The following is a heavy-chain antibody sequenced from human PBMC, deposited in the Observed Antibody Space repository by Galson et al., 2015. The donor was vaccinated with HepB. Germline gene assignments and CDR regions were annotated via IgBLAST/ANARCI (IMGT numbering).Heavy chain of an antibody. D-gene: IGHD5-18*01. CDR2: IRFDGSGE. CDR3: ARDGWIQSLDY. CDR1: GSPFSTYG. Sequence: SLRLSCAASGSPFSTYGIHWVRQPPGKGLEWVAFIRFDGSGEDYADSVKGRFTISRDNSKNTSHLQMSSLRREDTAVYYCARDGWIQSLDYWGQGTLVVVSS. J-gene: IGHJ4*02. V-gene: IGHV3-30*02.